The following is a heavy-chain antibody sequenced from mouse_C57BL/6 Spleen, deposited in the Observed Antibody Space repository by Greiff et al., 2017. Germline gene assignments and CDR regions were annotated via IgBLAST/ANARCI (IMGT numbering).Heavy chain of an antibody. J-gene: IGHJ4*01. CDR2: IRSKSNNYAT. CDR3: VRHGDGSSYGNYAMDY. CDR1: GFSFNTYA. D-gene: IGHD1-1*01. Sequence: EVQRVESGGGLVQPKGSLKLSCAASGFSFNTYAMNWVRQAPGKGLEWVARIRSKSNNYATYYADSVKDRFTISRDDSESMLYLQMSNLKTEDTAMYYWVRHGDGSSYGNYAMDYWGQGTSVTVSA. V-gene: IGHV10-1*01.